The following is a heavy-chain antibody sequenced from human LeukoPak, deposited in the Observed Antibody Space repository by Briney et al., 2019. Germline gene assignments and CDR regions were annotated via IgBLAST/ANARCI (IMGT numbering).Heavy chain of an antibody. J-gene: IGHJ4*02. CDR1: GFTFDDYA. Sequence: GGSLRLSCAASGFTFDDYAMHWVRQAPGKGLEWVSLISGDGGSTYYADSVKGRFTISRDNGKNSLYLQMNSLRTEDTALYYCAKDMENSSGWYLGGIDYWGQGTLVTVSS. V-gene: IGHV3-43*02. CDR3: AKDMENSSGWYLGGIDY. D-gene: IGHD6-19*01. CDR2: ISGDGGST.